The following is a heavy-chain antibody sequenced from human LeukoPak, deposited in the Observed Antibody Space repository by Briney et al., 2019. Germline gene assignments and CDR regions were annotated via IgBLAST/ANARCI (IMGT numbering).Heavy chain of an antibody. CDR2: MKSKSDGGTT. Sequence: KPGGSLRLSCAASGFTFKNAWMSWVRQAPGKGLEWVGRMKSKSDGGTTHYAAPVKGRFIISRDDSKNTLYLQMNSLKTEDTAVYYCTIALPYDYVWGTYRDPSWGQGTLVTVSS. J-gene: IGHJ4*02. CDR3: TIALPYDYVWGTYRDPS. D-gene: IGHD3-16*02. V-gene: IGHV3-15*01. CDR1: GFTFKNAW.